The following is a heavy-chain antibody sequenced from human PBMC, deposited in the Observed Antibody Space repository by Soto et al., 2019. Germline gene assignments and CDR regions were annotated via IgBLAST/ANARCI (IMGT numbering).Heavy chain of an antibody. V-gene: IGHV4-34*01. CDR2: INHSGST. CDR3: ARGRGYSYGYGDY. CDR1: GGSFSGYY. Sequence: QVQLQQWGAGLLKPSETLSLTCAVYGGSFSGYYWSWIRQPPGKGLEWIGEINHSGSTNYNPSLNSRVTISVDTSKNQFSLKLSSVTAADTAVYYWARGRGYSYGYGDYWGQGTLVTVSS. D-gene: IGHD5-18*01. J-gene: IGHJ4*02.